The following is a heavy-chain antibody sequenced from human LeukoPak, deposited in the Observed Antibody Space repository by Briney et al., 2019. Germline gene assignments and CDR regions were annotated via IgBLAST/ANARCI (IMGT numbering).Heavy chain of an antibody. CDR1: GFTFSSYS. D-gene: IGHD3-10*01. CDR2: ISGSGGST. J-gene: IGHJ4*02. V-gene: IGHV3-23*01. Sequence: GGSLRLSCAASGFTFSSYSMNWVRQAPGKGLEWVSAISGSGGSTYYADSVKGRFTISRDNSKNTLYLQMNSLRAEDTAIYYCAKRNTMVRGGPCFDYWGQGLLVTVSS. CDR3: AKRNTMVRGGPCFDY.